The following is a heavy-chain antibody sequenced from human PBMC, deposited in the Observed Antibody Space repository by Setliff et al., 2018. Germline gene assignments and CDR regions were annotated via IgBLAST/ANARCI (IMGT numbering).Heavy chain of an antibody. J-gene: IGHJ3*02. CDR1: GGSISSYY. V-gene: IGHV4-59*12. CDR2: IYYSGST. D-gene: IGHD4-17*01. Sequence: PSETLSLTCTVSGGSISSYYWSWIRQPPGKRLEWIGYIYYSGSTNYNPSLKSRVTISVDTSKNQFSLKLSSVTAADTAVYYCARDPLTTNRRRAFDIWGQGTMVTVSS. CDR3: ARDPLTTNRRRAFDI.